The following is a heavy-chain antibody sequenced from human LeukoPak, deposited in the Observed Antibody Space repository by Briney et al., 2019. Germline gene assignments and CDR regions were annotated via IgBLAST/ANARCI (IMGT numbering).Heavy chain of an antibody. CDR2: IYYSGST. V-gene: IGHV4-39*01. CDR3: ASHDYYDSSGYYPSSRDWYFDL. CDR1: GGSISSSSYY. D-gene: IGHD3-22*01. J-gene: IGHJ2*01. Sequence: PSETLSLTCTVSGGSISSSSYYWGWIRQPPGKGLEWIGSIYYSGSTYYNPSLKSRVTISVDTSKNQFSLKLSSVTAADTAVYYRASHDYYDSSGYYPSSRDWYFDLWGRGTLVTVSS.